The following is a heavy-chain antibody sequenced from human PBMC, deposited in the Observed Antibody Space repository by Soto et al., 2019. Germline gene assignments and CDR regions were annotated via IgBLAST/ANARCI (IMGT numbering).Heavy chain of an antibody. CDR3: ARDRVSGGGQPYYYYGMDV. V-gene: IGHV4-59*01. CDR2: IYYSGST. Sequence: SETLSLTCTVSGGSISSYYWSWIRQPPGKGLEWIGYIYYSGSTNYNPSLKSRVTISVDTSKNQFSLKLSSVTAADTAVYYCARDRVSGGGQPYYYYGMDVWGQGTTVNVSS. CDR1: GGSISSYY. J-gene: IGHJ6*02. D-gene: IGHD3-10*02.